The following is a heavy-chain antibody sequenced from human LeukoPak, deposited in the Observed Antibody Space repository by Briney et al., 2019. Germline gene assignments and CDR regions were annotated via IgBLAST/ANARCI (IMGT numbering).Heavy chain of an antibody. Sequence: PGGSLRLSCAASGFTFSSYGMGWVRQAPGKGLEWVSYISSSSSTIFYADSVKGRFTISRDNAKNSLYLQMNSLRAEDTAVYYCARRFGAARDDYMDVWGKGTTVTVSS. CDR3: ARRFGAARDDYMDV. J-gene: IGHJ6*03. CDR1: GFTFSSYG. V-gene: IGHV3-48*01. D-gene: IGHD3-16*01. CDR2: ISSSSSTI.